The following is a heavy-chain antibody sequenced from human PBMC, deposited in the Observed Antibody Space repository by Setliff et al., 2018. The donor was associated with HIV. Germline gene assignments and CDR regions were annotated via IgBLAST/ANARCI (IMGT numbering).Heavy chain of an antibody. V-gene: IGHV4-59*01. CDR3: ARVLGTGDYFDQ. CDR2: VYYSGST. CDR1: CGSISSYY. D-gene: IGHD3-10*01. J-gene: IGHJ4*02. Sequence: PSETLSLTCTVSCGSISSYYWSWIRQPPGKGLEWIGYVYYSGSTKYNPSLKSRVTISVDTSKNQFSLKLSSVTAADTAVYYCARVLGTGDYFDQWGQGTLVTVSS.